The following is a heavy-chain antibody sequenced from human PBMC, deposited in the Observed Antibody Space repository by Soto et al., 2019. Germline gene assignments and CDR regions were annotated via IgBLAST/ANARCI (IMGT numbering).Heavy chain of an antibody. V-gene: IGHV3-21*01. CDR2: ISSSSSYI. CDR1: GFTFSSYS. D-gene: IGHD6-13*01. CDR3: ARGEWGIAAAGTRGPLFDP. Sequence: GGSLRLSCAASGFTFSSYSMNWVRQAPGKGLEWVSSISSSSSYIYYADSVKGRFTISRDNAKNSLYLQMNSLRAEDTAVYYCARGEWGIAAAGTRGPLFDPWGQGTLVTVSS. J-gene: IGHJ5*02.